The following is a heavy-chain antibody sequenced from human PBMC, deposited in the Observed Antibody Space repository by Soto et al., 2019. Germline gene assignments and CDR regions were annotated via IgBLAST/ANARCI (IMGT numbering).Heavy chain of an antibody. D-gene: IGHD3-3*01. CDR1: GFTFSSYG. Sequence: GGSLRLSCAASGFTFSSYGMHWVRQAPGKGLEWVAVISYDGSNKYYADSVKGRFTISRDNSKNTLYLQMNSLRAEDTAVYYCAKETGSKLRFLEWTSYYYYYGMDVWGQGTTVTVSS. CDR2: ISYDGSNK. V-gene: IGHV3-30*18. J-gene: IGHJ6*02. CDR3: AKETGSKLRFLEWTSYYYYYGMDV.